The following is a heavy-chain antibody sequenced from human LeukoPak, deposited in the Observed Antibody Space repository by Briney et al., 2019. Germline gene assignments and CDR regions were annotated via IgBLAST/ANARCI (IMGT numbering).Heavy chain of an antibody. CDR1: GGTFSYYA. D-gene: IGHD3-10*01. V-gene: IGHV1-18*01. J-gene: IGHJ4*02. Sequence: ASVKVSCKASGGTFSYYAISWVRQAPGQGLEWMGWISSYNRKTYYTQSLQGRVTMTTDTSTSTAYMELTSLTSDDTAVYYCARGFYGSGSYHYFDYWGQGTLVTVSS. CDR2: ISSYNRKT. CDR3: ARGFYGSGSYHYFDY.